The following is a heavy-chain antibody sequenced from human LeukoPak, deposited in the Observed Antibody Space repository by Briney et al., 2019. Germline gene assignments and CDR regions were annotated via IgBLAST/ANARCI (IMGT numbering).Heavy chain of an antibody. D-gene: IGHD6-13*01. CDR2: IYYSGST. V-gene: IGHV4-39*01. J-gene: IGHJ5*02. CDR3: ASSQYPIVAADNWFDP. Sequence: SETLSLTCTVSGGSISSSSYYWGWIRQPPGKGLEWIGSIYYSGSTYYNPSLKSRVTISVDTSKNQFSLKLSSVTAADTAVYYCASSQYPIVAADNWFDPWGEGTQVTVSS. CDR1: GGSISSSSYY.